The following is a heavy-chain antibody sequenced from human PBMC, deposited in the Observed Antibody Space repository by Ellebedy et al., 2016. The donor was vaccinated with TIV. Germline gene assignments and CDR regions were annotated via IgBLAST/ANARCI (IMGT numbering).Heavy chain of an antibody. J-gene: IGHJ6*02. CDR2: ISGSGGST. CDR3: ARDSYRIQDYYYYYGMDV. CDR1: GFTFSSYA. V-gene: IGHV3-23*01. D-gene: IGHD5-18*01. Sequence: GESLKISCAASGFTFSSYAMSWVRQAPGKGLEWVSAISGSGGSTYYADSVKGRFTISRDNTKNSLYLQMNSLRAEDTAVYYCARDSYRIQDYYYYYGMDVWGQGTTVTVSS.